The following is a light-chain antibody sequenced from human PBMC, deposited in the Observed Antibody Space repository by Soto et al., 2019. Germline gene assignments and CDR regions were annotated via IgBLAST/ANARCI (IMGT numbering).Light chain of an antibody. V-gene: IGKV3-15*01. J-gene: IGKJ1*01. CDR1: QSVSSN. Sequence: IVVTQSPATLSVSPGERATLSCRASQSVSSNLAWYQQRRGQAPRPLIFGASTRASGIPARFSGSGSGTEFTLTISSLQSEDFAVYYCQQYNNWPVTFGQGTKVDIK. CDR2: GAS. CDR3: QQYNNWPVT.